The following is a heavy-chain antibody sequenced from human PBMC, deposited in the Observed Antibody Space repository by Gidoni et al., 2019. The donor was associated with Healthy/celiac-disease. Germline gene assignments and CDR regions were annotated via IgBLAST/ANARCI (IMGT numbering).Heavy chain of an antibody. CDR1: GFTFSCYA. V-gene: IGHV3-23*01. CDR3: AKATYYDFWSGYADY. CDR2: ISGSGGST. J-gene: IGHJ4*02. Sequence: EVQLLESGGGLVQPGGSLRLSCAASGFTFSCYAMSWVRPAPGKGLEWVSAISGSGGSTYYADSVKGRFTISRDNSKNTLYLQMNSLRAEDTAVYYCAKATYYDFWSGYADYWGQGTLVTVSS. D-gene: IGHD3-3*01.